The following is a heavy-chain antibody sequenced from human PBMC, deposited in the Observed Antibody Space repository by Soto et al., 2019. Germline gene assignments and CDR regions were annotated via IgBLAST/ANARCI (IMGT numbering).Heavy chain of an antibody. D-gene: IGHD5-12*01. Sequence: SGPTLVNPTQTLTLTCTFSGFSLSTSGVGVCWIRQPPGKALEWLALIYWDDDKRYSPSLKSRLTITKDTSKHQVVLTMTNMDPVDRATYYCAHREGGYNPFDYWGQGTLVTVSS. CDR2: IYWDDDK. V-gene: IGHV2-5*02. CDR3: AHREGGYNPFDY. J-gene: IGHJ4*02. CDR1: GFSLSTSGVG.